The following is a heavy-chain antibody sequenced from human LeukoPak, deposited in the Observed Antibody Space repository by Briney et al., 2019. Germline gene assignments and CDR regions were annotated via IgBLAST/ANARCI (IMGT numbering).Heavy chain of an antibody. Sequence: ASVKVSCKASAYTFTGYYLHWVRQAPGQGLEWMGRINPNSGGTNYAQRFQGRVTMTRDTSISTAYMELSGLRSDDTAVYYCARAEKCTNGVCGLTGIDYWGQGTLVTVSS. CDR1: AYTFTGYY. J-gene: IGHJ4*02. CDR2: INPNSGGT. V-gene: IGHV1-2*06. D-gene: IGHD2-8*01. CDR3: ARAEKCTNGVCGLTGIDY.